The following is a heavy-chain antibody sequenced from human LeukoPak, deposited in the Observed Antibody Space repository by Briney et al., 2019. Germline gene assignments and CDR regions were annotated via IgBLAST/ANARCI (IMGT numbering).Heavy chain of an antibody. CDR3: ARDRVGYSGYGTFYYYYMDV. D-gene: IGHD5-12*01. Sequence: GGSLRLSCVASGFTFSSRDWMTWVRQAPGKGLEWVANIKQDGSEKNYVDSVKGRFTISRDNAKNSLYLQMNSLRAEDTAVYYCARDRVGYSGYGTFYYYYMDVWGKGTTVTVSS. J-gene: IGHJ6*03. V-gene: IGHV3-7*01. CDR1: GFTFSSRDW. CDR2: IKQDGSEK.